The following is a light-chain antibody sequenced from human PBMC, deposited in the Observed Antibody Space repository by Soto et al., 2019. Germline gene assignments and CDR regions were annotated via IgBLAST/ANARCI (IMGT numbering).Light chain of an antibody. CDR2: GAS. V-gene: IGKV3-20*01. CDR3: QQYGRT. Sequence: EIVLTXXPXXLSLSPGERATLSCRASQSVSSSYLAWYQQKPGQAPRLLIYGASSRATGIPDRFSGSGSGTDFTLTISRLEPEDFAVYYCQQYGRTFGQGTKVEIK. CDR1: QSVSSSY. J-gene: IGKJ1*01.